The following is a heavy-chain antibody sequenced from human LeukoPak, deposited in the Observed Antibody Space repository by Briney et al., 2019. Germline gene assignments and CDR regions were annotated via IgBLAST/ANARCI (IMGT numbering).Heavy chain of an antibody. Sequence: PSQTLSLTCTVSGASISSGEYYWSWIRQPAGKGLEWIGRIYTSGSTNYNPSLKSRFTISVDTSKNQFSLKLSSVTAADTAMYYCAREAYDVLTSDWFDPWGQGTLVTVSS. CDR2: IYTSGST. CDR3: AREAYDVLTSDWFDP. V-gene: IGHV4-61*02. CDR1: GASISSGEYY. D-gene: IGHD3-9*01. J-gene: IGHJ5*02.